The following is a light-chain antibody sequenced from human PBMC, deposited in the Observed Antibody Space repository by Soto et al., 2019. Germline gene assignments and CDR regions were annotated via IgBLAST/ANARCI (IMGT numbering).Light chain of an antibody. V-gene: IGKV3-20*01. J-gene: IGKJ1*01. CDR3: QQYDNWPPLT. CDR1: QSVRGSY. Sequence: EIVLTQSPGTQSLSPGERATLACRASQSVRGSYLAWYQQKPGQAPRLLIYGASNRATGIPDRFSGSGSGTDFTLTISRLEPEDFAMYYCQQYDNWPPLTFGQGTKVDIK. CDR2: GAS.